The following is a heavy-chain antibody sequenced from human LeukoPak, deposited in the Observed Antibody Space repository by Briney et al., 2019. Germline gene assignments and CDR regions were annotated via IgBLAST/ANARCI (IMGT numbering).Heavy chain of an antibody. CDR3: ARAGSGYDSFDY. CDR1: GGTFSSYA. J-gene: IGHJ4*02. D-gene: IGHD5-12*01. V-gene: IGHV1-69*06. Sequence: GSSVKVSCKASGGTFSSYAISWVRQAPGQGLEWMGGIIPIFGTANYAQKFQGRVTITADKSTSTAYMELSSLRSEDTAVYYRARAGSGYDSFDYWGQGTLVTVSS. CDR2: IIPIFGTA.